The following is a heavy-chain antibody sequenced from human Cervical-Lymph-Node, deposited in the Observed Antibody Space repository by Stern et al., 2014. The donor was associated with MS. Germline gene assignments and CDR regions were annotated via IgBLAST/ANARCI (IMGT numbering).Heavy chain of an antibody. CDR3: ARARRYAKDGDWFDP. V-gene: IGHV4-34*01. CDR1: GGSFSGYY. D-gene: IGHD3-10*01. CDR2: INHSGST. Sequence: QVQLQQWGAGLLKPSETLSLTCAVYGGSFSGYYWSWIRQPPGKGLEWIGEINHSGSTNYNPSLKSRVTISVDTSKNQFSLNLTSVPAADTAVYYCARARRYAKDGDWFDPWGQGTLVTVSS. J-gene: IGHJ5*02.